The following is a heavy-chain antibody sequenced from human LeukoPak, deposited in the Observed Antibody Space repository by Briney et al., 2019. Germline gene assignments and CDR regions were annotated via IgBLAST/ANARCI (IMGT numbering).Heavy chain of an antibody. Sequence: GRSLRLSCAASGFTFSTYSIHWVRQAPGKGLEWVAAISYDVSNKYYADSVKGRFTISRDNSRNTLYLQMNSLRAEDTAVYYCAKRQTGYYNFDYWGQGTLVTVSS. CDR2: ISYDVSNK. V-gene: IGHV3-30*04. D-gene: IGHD3-9*01. CDR3: AKRQTGYYNFDY. CDR1: GFTFSTYS. J-gene: IGHJ4*02.